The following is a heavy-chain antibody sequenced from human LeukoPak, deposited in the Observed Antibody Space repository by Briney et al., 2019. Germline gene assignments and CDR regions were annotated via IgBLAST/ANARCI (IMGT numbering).Heavy chain of an antibody. D-gene: IGHD3-22*01. Sequence: SETLSLTCAVYGGSFSGYYWSWIRQPPGKGLEWIGEINHSGSTNYNPSLKSRVTISVDTSKNQFSLKLSSVTAADTAVYYCARGPSYYDKFNTNWFDPWGQGTLVTVSS. CDR3: ARGPSYYDKFNTNWFDP. CDR1: GGSFSGYY. J-gene: IGHJ5*02. V-gene: IGHV4-34*01. CDR2: INHSGST.